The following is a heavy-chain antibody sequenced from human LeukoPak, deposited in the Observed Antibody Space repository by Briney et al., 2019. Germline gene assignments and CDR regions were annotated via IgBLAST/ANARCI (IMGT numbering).Heavy chain of an antibody. CDR2: ISSSSSYI. CDR1: GFTFSTNS. Sequence: RGSLRLSCAASGFTFSTNSMNWVRQAPGKGLEWVSSISSSSSYIYYADSVKGRFTISRDNAKNSLFLDMNSLRAEDTAVYYCARAGYSSSWYLYWGEGTMVTVSS. J-gene: IGHJ4*02. D-gene: IGHD6-13*01. CDR3: ARAGYSSSWYLY. V-gene: IGHV3-21*01.